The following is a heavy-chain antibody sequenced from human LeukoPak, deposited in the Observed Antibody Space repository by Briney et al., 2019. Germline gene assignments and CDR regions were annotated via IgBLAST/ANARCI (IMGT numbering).Heavy chain of an antibody. Sequence: GGSLRLSCAASGFTFSSYAMHWVRQAPGKGLEYVSSISGSGGSTYYANSVKGRFTISRDNSKNTPYLQMGSLRAEDMAVYYCARRYCSGGSCSYFDYWGQGTLVTVSS. CDR3: ARRYCSGGSCSYFDY. CDR2: ISGSGGST. J-gene: IGHJ4*02. CDR1: GFTFSSYA. V-gene: IGHV3-64*01. D-gene: IGHD2-15*01.